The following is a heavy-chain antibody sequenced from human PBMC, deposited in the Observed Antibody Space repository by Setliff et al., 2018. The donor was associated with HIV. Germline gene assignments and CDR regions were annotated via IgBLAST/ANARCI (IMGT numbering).Heavy chain of an antibody. Sequence: SETLSLTCKVSGGSFNTKRTKWGWIRQSPGKGLEWIGSIFYFGSVTYNPSLKSRPLISIDMSKTQFSLSLRSVTAADTAVYYCVRELLGSGGTVPEVNFFDSWGQGTLVTVSS. V-gene: IGHV4-39*07. CDR3: VRELLGSGGTVPEVNFFDS. CDR2: IFYFGSV. CDR1: GGSFNTKRTK. J-gene: IGHJ5*01. D-gene: IGHD1-26*01.